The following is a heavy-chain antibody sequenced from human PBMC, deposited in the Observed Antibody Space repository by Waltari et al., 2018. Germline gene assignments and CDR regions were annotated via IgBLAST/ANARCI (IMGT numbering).Heavy chain of an antibody. CDR1: GYTFTGYY. CDR3: ARGTGDIVATFPFDI. J-gene: IGHJ3*02. Sequence: QVQLVQSGAEVKKPGASVKVSCKASGYTFTGYYMHWVRQAPGQGLEWMGRINPNSGGTNYAQKFQGRVTMTRDTSISTAYMELSRLRSDDTAVYYCARGTGDIVATFPFDIWGQGTMVTVSS. D-gene: IGHD5-12*01. V-gene: IGHV1-2*06. CDR2: INPNSGGT.